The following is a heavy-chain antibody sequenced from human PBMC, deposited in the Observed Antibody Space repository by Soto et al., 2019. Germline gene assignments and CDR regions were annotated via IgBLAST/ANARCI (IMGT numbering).Heavy chain of an antibody. CDR2: MNPNSGNT. J-gene: IGHJ4*02. V-gene: IGHV1-8*01. Sequence: ASVKVSCKASGYTFTSYDINWVRQATGQGLEWMGWMNPNSGNTGYAQKFQGRVTMTRNTSISTAYMELSSLGSEDTAVYYCARAVRCSSTSCNPFTIFGVVIMPYYFDYWGQGTLVTVSS. D-gene: IGHD3-3*01. CDR3: ARAVRCSSTSCNPFTIFGVVIMPYYFDY. CDR1: GYTFTSYD.